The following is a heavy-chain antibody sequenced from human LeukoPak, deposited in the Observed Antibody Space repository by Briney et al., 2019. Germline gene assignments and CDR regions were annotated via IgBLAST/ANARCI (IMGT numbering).Heavy chain of an antibody. J-gene: IGHJ6*03. CDR2: IIPIFGTA. D-gene: IGHD3-9*01. Sequence: GASVKVSCKASGGTFSSYAISWVRQAPGQGLEWMGRIIPIFGTANYAQKFQGRVTITTDESTSTAYMELSSLRSDDTAVYYCARDRYDILTGYYPYYYYYYMDVWGKGTTVTVSS. CDR1: GGTFSSYA. V-gene: IGHV1-69*05. CDR3: ARDRYDILTGYYPYYYYYYMDV.